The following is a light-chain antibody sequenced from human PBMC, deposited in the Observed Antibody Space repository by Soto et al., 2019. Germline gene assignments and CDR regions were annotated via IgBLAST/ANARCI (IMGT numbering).Light chain of an antibody. Sequence: QLVLTQSPSASASLGASVKLTCTLSSGHSSYAIAWHQQQPEKGPRYLMKLNSDGSHGRGDGIPDRFSGSSSGAVRYLTISSLQSEDEADYYRQTWGTGIQVFGGGTKLTVL. V-gene: IGLV4-69*01. CDR2: LNSDGSH. CDR3: QTWGTGIQV. CDR1: SGHSSYA. J-gene: IGLJ3*02.